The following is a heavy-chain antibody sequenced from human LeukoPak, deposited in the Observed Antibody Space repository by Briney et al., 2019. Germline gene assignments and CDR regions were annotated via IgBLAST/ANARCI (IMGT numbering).Heavy chain of an antibody. V-gene: IGHV4-31*03. Sequence: PSETLSLTCTVSGGSISSGGYYWSWLRQHPGKGLEWIGYIYYIGTTYYSPSLKSRVTISLDTSKNQFSLKLSSVTAADTAVYYCARVHRYGEEPNEAFDIWGQGTMVTVSS. CDR1: GGSISSGGYY. CDR2: IYYIGTT. D-gene: IGHD4-17*01. J-gene: IGHJ3*02. CDR3: ARVHRYGEEPNEAFDI.